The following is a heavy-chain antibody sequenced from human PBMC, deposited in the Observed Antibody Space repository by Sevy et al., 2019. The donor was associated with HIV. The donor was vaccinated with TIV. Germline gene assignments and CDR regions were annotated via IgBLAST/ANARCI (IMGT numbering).Heavy chain of an antibody. CDR2: IYYSGST. CDR1: GGSISSYY. J-gene: IGHJ4*02. V-gene: IGHV4-59*01. CDR3: ARERQLVLDY. D-gene: IGHD6-13*01. Sequence: SETLSLTCTVSGGSISSYYWSWIRQPPGKGLEWIGYIYYSGSTNYNPSLKSRVTISVDTSKNQFSLKLSSVTAADTAVYYGARERQLVLDYWGQGTLVTVSS.